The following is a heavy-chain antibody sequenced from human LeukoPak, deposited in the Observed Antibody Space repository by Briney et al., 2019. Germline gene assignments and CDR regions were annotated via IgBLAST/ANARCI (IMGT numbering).Heavy chain of an antibody. CDR1: GGSISSYY. V-gene: IGHV4-4*07. CDR2: IYTSGST. D-gene: IGHD6-19*01. Sequence: SETLSLTGTVSGGSISSYYWSWLRPPAGKGLEWIGRIYTSGSTNYTPSLKSRVTMSVATSKNQFSLTLRSVTAADTAVYYCATSRPGIAVAGTRRYWYFDLWGRGTLVTVSS. CDR3: ATSRPGIAVAGTRRYWYFDL. J-gene: IGHJ2*01.